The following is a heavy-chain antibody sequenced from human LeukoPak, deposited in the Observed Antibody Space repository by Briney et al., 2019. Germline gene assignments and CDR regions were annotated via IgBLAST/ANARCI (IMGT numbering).Heavy chain of an antibody. D-gene: IGHD6-19*01. J-gene: IGHJ4*02. CDR3: ARRYYSSGWYLDY. V-gene: IGHV4-4*09. CDR2: IYTSGST. CDR1: GGSISSYY. Sequence: SETLSLTCTVSGGSISSYYWSWIRQPPGKGLEWIGYIYTSGSTNYNPSLKSRVTISVDTSKNQFSLKLSSVTAADTAVYYCARRYYSSGWYLDYWGQGTLVTVSS.